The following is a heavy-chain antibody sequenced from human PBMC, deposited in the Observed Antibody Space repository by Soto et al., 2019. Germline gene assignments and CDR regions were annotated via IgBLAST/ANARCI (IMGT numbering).Heavy chain of an antibody. CDR3: ARGRGTTFGMDV. D-gene: IGHD1-1*01. J-gene: IGHJ6*02. CDR2: IKHDGGDS. CDR1: GFKFSAYW. V-gene: IGHV3-7*04. Sequence: EVQLVESGGGLVQPGGSLRLSCAASGFKFSAYWMTWVRQAPGKGLEWVANIKHDGGDSNYVDSMKGRFIISRDNAKNSLSLQMNSLGAEDTAVYYCARGRGTTFGMDVWGRGTTVTVSS.